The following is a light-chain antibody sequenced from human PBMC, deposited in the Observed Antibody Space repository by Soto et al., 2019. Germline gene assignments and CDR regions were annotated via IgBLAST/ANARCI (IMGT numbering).Light chain of an antibody. J-gene: IGKJ1*01. CDR3: QQHYNTPRT. Sequence: DIQRTQAPSSLSASVGDRVTITCRTSQPISDYLNWYQQKPGKAPTLLIYTTSNLQSGVPSRFSGSGSATHFTLTISSLQPEDFATYYCQQHYNTPRTVGQGTKVDIK. CDR2: TTS. CDR1: QPISDY. V-gene: IGKV1-39*01.